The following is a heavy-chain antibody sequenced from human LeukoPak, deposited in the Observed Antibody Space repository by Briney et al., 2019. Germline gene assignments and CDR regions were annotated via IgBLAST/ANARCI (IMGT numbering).Heavy chain of an antibody. Sequence: SETLSLTCTVSGGSISSYYWSWIRQPPGKGLEWIGYIYYSGSTNYNPSLKSRVTISVDTSKNQFSLKLSSVTAADTAVYYCARDRELGYWGQGTLVIVSS. CDR1: GGSISSYY. V-gene: IGHV4-59*01. CDR3: ARDRELGY. CDR2: IYYSGST. J-gene: IGHJ4*02.